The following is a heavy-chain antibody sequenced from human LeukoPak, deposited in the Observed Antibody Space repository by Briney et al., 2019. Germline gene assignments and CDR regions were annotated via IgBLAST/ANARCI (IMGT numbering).Heavy chain of an antibody. V-gene: IGHV3-48*02. CDR1: GFTFSSYS. J-gene: IGHJ4*02. CDR3: ARDLNWGFDY. Sequence: GGSLRLSCTASGFTFSSYSMNWVRQAPGKGLEWISYITSGGDSMAYADSVKGRFTISRDNAKNSLSLQMNSLRDEDTALYYCARDLNWGFDYWGQGTLVTVSS. D-gene: IGHD7-27*01. CDR2: ITSGGDSM.